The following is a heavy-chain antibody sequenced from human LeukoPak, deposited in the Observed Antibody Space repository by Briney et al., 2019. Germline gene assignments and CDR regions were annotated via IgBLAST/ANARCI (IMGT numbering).Heavy chain of an antibody. CDR2: IYYSGST. Sequence: PSATLSLTCTVSGGSISSYYWSWIRQPPGKGLEWIGYIYYSGSTNNKPSLKSRVTISVDTSKNQFSLKLSSVTAADTAVYYCNRITMVRGAWPYMDVWGQGTTVTV. CDR1: GGSISSYY. V-gene: IGHV4-59*01. D-gene: IGHD3-10*01. J-gene: IGHJ6*02. CDR3: NRITMVRGAWPYMDV.